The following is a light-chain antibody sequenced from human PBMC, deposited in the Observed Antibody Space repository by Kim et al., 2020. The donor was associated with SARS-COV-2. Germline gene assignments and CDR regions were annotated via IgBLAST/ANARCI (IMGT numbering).Light chain of an antibody. CDR3: QVWDSSTHVV. J-gene: IGLJ2*01. Sequence: SYELTQPLSVSVALGQTARITCGGNNIGSKNVHWYQQKPGQAPVLVIYRDSNRPSGIPERFSGPNSGNTATLTISRAHAGDEADYYCQVWDSSTHVVFGGGTKLTVL. CDR2: RDS. CDR1: NIGSKN. V-gene: IGLV3-9*01.